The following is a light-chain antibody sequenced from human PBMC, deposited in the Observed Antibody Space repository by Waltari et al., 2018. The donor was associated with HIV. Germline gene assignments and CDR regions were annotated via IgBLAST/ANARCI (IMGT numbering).Light chain of an antibody. J-gene: IGLJ2*01. CDR1: SSNIGSNF. V-gene: IGLV1-47*01. Sequence: QSVLTQPPSASGTPGQRVTIPCSGSSSNIGSNFVYWYPQLPGTAPKLLLYRNNRRPSGVPDRFSGTKSGTAASLAISGRRSEDEADYYCAAWTDSRYVVFGGGTKLTVL. CDR3: AAWTDSRYVV. CDR2: RNN.